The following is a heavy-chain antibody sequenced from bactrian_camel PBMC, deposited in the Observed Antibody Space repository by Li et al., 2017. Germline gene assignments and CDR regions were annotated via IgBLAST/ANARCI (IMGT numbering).Heavy chain of an antibody. V-gene: IGHV3S1*01. CDR3: AARGPYCYTKLSVRDFTY. D-gene: IGHD2*01. Sequence: HVQLVESGGGSVQAGGSLRLSCNASQWSDREHCLGWFRQAPGKEREGVARIATGSGNTYYADSVKDRFTISQDNAKNTVYLQMNSLKPEDTAMYYCAARGPYCYTKLSVRDFTYWGQGTQVTVS. J-gene: IGHJ6*01. CDR1: QWSDREHC. CDR2: IATGSGNT.